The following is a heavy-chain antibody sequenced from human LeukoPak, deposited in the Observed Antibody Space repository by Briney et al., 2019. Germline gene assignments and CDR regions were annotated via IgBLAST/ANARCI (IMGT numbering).Heavy chain of an antibody. Sequence: PGGSLRLSCAASGFTFSDYYMSWIRQAPGKGLEWVSYISSSGSTIYYADSVKGRFTISRDNAKNSLYLQMNSLRAEDTAVYYCARVRSGIAAAGTTPYYYYYYMDVWGKGTTVTVSS. V-gene: IGHV3-11*01. CDR1: GFTFSDYY. CDR2: ISSSGSTI. D-gene: IGHD6-13*01. CDR3: ARVRSGIAAAGTTPYYYYYYMDV. J-gene: IGHJ6*03.